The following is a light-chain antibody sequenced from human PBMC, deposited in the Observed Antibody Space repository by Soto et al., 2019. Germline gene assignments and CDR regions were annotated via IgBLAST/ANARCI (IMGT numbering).Light chain of an antibody. CDR2: AAS. J-gene: IGKJ1*01. V-gene: IGKV1-6*01. Sequence: AIQLTQSPSSLSASVGDRVTITCRASQGIRSALGWYQQKPGKVPKLLIYAASTLQSGVPSRFSGSGFGTDFTLTISSLQPDDFATYYCQQYNSYSRTFGQGTKVDIK. CDR3: QQYNSYSRT. CDR1: QGIRSA.